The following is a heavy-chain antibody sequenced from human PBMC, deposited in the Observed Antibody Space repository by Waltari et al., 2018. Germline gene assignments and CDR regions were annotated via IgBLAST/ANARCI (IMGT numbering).Heavy chain of an antibody. CDR1: GFTFSGRW. V-gene: IGHV3-7*01. J-gene: IGHJ5*02. CDR2: INQDGREK. Sequence: EVQLVESGGGLLQPGGSLRLSCAASGFTFSGRWMSWGRQAPGKGPEGVDNINQDGREKFYVDSGNGRFTISRDNAKSSLFLQMSGLRADDTAVYYCARGAGWLADHWGQGTVVTVSS. D-gene: IGHD6-19*01. CDR3: ARGAGWLADH.